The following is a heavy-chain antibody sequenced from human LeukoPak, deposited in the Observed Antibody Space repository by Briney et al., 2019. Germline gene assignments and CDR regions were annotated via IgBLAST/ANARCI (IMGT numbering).Heavy chain of an antibody. D-gene: IGHD3-10*01. CDR1: GFTFDDYG. V-gene: IGHV3-20*04. CDR2: INWNSGST. CDR3: ARDKDGSGSYYMSGFDY. Sequence: GGSLRLSCAASGFTFDDYGMSWVRQAPGKGLEWVSGINWNSGSTGYADSVKGRFTISRDNAKNSLYLQMNSLRAEDTALYYCARDKDGSGSYYMSGFDYWDQGTLVTVSS. J-gene: IGHJ4*02.